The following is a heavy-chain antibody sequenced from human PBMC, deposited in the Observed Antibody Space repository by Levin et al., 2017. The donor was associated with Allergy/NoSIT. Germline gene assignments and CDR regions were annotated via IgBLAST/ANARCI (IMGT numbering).Heavy chain of an antibody. CDR3: AMDMMVDFDAFDF. J-gene: IGHJ3*01. V-gene: IGHV3-48*03. CDR2: IKSGGSPI. Sequence: GGSLRLSCEASGFMFSGYEMNWIRQAPGKGLEWVSYIKSGGSPIFYADSVKGRFTISRDNAANSLYLQMNSLRVEDTGVYYCAMDMMVDFDAFDFWGQGTMVTVSS. CDR1: GFMFSGYE. D-gene: IGHD2-15*01.